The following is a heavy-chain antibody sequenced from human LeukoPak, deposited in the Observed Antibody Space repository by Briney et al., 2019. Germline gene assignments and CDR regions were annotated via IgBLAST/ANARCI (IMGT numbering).Heavy chain of an antibody. Sequence: PGGSLRLSCAASAFTFSTYGMHWVRQAPGKGLEWVAFVRSDGSIEYYADSVKGRFTISRDNSKNTLYLQMNSLRAEDSAVYYCAKDLGTLISGTYYYYFDYWGQGTLVTVSS. CDR1: AFTFSTYG. CDR3: AKDLGTLISGTYYYYFDY. V-gene: IGHV3-30*02. J-gene: IGHJ4*02. D-gene: IGHD3-10*01. CDR2: VRSDGSIE.